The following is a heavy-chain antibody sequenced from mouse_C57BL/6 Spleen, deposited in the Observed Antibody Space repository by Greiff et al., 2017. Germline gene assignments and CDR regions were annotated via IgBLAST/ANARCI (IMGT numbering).Heavy chain of an antibody. V-gene: IGHV3-6*01. D-gene: IGHD1-1*01. CDR2: ISYDGSN. J-gene: IGHJ3*01. CDR3: AREDYGSNPFAY. Sequence: EVHLVESGPGLVKPSQSLSLTCSVTGYSITSGYYWNWIRQFPGNKLEWMGYISYDGSNNYNPSLKNRISITRDTSKNQFFLKLNSVTTEDTATYYCAREDYGSNPFAYWGQGTLVTVSA. CDR1: GYSITSGYY.